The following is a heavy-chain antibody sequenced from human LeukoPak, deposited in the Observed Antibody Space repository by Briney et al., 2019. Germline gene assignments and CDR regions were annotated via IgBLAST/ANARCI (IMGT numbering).Heavy chain of an antibody. J-gene: IGHJ4*02. CDR1: GFSFGGNA. D-gene: IGHD3-9*01. V-gene: IGHV3-23*01. CDR3: AKDGLYFDGSTHIYYFDS. CDR2: ITYNGAAT. Sequence: GGSLRLSCAASGFSFGGNAMTWVRQAPGKGLEWVSSITYNGAATYYLDSVKARFTISRDNSRSTLYLQMDSSTAEDTALYYCAKDGLYFDGSTHIYYFDSWGQGTLVAVSS.